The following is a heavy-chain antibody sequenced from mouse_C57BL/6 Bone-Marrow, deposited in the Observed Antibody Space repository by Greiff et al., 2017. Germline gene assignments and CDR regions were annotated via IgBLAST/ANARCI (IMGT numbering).Heavy chain of an antibody. CDR1: GYAFSSSW. V-gene: IGHV1-82*01. Sequence: QVQLQQSGPELVKPGASVKISCKASGYAFSSSWMNWVKQRPGKGLEWIGRIYPGDGDTNYNGKFKGKATLTADKSSSTAYMQLSSLTSEDAAVYFCVCTDGEYWGQGTTLTVSS. CDR2: IYPGDGDT. J-gene: IGHJ2*01. CDR3: VCTDGEY.